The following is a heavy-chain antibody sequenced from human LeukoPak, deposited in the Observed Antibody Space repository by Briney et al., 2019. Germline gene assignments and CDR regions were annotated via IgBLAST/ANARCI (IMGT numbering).Heavy chain of an antibody. V-gene: IGHV3-11*01. CDR2: ISSSGSTI. CDR1: GFTFSDYY. J-gene: IGHJ4*02. CDR3: ARALVAAAGSEVLDY. D-gene: IGHD6-13*01. Sequence: GGSLRLSCAASGFTFSDYYMSWIRQAPGKGLEWVSYISSSGSTIYYADSVKGRFTISRDNAKNSLYLQMNSLRAEDTAVYYCARALVAAAGSEVLDYWGQGILVTVSS.